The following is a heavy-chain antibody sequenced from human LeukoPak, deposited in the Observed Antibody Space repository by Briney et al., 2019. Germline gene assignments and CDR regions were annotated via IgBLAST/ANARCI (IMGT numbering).Heavy chain of an antibody. J-gene: IGHJ4*02. D-gene: IGHD3-22*01. CDR1: GYTFTSYG. CDR3: ARGPDVDYYDSSEGYYFDY. Sequence: GASVKVSCKASGYTFTSYGISWVRQAPGQGLEWMGWISAYNGNTNYAQKLQGRVTMTTDTSTSTAYMELRSLRSDDTAVYYCARGPDVDYYDSSEGYYFDYWGQGTLVTVSS. V-gene: IGHV1-18*01. CDR2: ISAYNGNT.